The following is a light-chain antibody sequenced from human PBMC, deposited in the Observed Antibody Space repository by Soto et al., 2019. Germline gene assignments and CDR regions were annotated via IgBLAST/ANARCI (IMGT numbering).Light chain of an antibody. J-gene: IGLJ2*01. CDR2: QHS. CDR1: KLGDKY. CDR3: QAWDSSTDVV. Sequence: SYELTQPPSVSVSHGQTASITGSGDKLGDKYTCWYQQKPGQSPVLVIYQHSQRPSGIPERFSGSNSGNTATLTISGTQAMDEADYYCQAWDSSTDVVFGGGTKVTVL. V-gene: IGLV3-1*01.